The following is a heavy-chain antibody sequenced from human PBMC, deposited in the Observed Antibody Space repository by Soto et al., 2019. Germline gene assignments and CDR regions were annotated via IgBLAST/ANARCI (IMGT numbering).Heavy chain of an antibody. Sequence: GASVKVSCKASGYTFTSYCISWVRQAPGQGLEWMGWISAYNGNTNYAQKLQGRVTMTTDTSTSTAYMELRSLRSDDTAVYYCARRGDIVVVPAAPGENYYYYGMDVWGQGTTVTVSS. CDR2: ISAYNGNT. CDR1: GYTFTSYC. J-gene: IGHJ6*02. CDR3: ARRGDIVVVPAAPGENYYYYGMDV. V-gene: IGHV1-18*04. D-gene: IGHD2-2*01.